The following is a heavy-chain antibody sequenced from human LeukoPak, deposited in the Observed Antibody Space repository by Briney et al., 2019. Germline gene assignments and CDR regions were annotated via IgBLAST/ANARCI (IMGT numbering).Heavy chain of an antibody. V-gene: IGHV3-21*01. D-gene: IGHD6-19*01. CDR3: ARTSTVAGPVRY. CDR2: ISRSSSDI. J-gene: IGHJ4*02. Sequence: GGSLRLSCAASGFTFSTYSMKWVRQAPGRGLEWVSSISRSSSDIYYSDSVKGRFTVSRDNAKNSLYLQMNSLRAEDTAVYYCARTSTVAGPVRYWGQGTLVTVSS. CDR1: GFTFSTYS.